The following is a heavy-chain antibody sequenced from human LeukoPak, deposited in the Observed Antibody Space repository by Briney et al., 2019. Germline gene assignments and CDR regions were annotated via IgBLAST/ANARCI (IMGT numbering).Heavy chain of an antibody. J-gene: IGHJ4*02. Sequence: PSETLSLTCTVSGGSISSSSYYWGWIRQPPGKGLEWIGSIYYSGSTYYNPSLKSRVTISVDTSKNQFSLKLSSVTAADTAVYYCARESSVLGGDYGSGDYWGQGTLVTVSS. CDR1: GGSISSSSYY. CDR3: ARESSVLGGDYGSGDY. D-gene: IGHD4-17*01. V-gene: IGHV4-39*07. CDR2: IYYSGST.